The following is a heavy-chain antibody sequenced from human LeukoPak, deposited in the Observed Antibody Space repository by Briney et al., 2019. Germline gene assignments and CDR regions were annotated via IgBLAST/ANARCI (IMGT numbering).Heavy chain of an antibody. CDR2: ISAYNGNT. CDR3: ARDLTPTLGYCTNGVCRDYYYGMDV. J-gene: IGHJ6*02. CDR1: GYTFTSYG. V-gene: IGHV1-18*01. Sequence: ASVKVSCKASGYTFTSYGISWVRQAPGQGLEWMGWISAYNGNTNYAQKLQGRVTMTTDTSTSTAYMELRSLRSDDTAVYYCARDLTPTLGYCTNGVCRDYYYGMDVSGQGTTVTVSS. D-gene: IGHD2-8*01.